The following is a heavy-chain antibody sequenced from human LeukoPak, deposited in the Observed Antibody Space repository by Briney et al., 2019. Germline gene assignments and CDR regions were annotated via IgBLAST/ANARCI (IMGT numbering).Heavy chain of an antibody. CDR2: IYHSGST. Sequence: SSETLSLTCAVSGGSISSGGYSWSWIRQPPGKGLEWIGYIYHSGSTYYNPSLKSRVTMSVDTSKNQFSLKLSSVTAADTAVYYCARDSIVYCSSTSCYGAYYGMDVWGQGTTVTVSS. CDR1: GGSISSGGYS. J-gene: IGHJ6*02. CDR3: ARDSIVYCSSTSCYGAYYGMDV. D-gene: IGHD2-2*01. V-gene: IGHV4-30-2*01.